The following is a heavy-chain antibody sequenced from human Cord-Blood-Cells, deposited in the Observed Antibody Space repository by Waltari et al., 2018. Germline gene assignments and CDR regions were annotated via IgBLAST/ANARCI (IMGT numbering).Heavy chain of an antibody. CDR2: INHSGST. V-gene: IGHV4-34*01. Sequence: QVQLQQWGAGLLKPSETLSLTCAVYGGSFSGYYWSWIRQPPGKGLEWIGEINHSGSTNYNPSPKGRVTSSVDTSKNQFSLKLSSVTAADTAVYYCARILRFLEWLFDYWGQGTLVTVSS. D-gene: IGHD3-3*01. J-gene: IGHJ4*02. CDR3: ARILRFLEWLFDY. CDR1: GGSFSGYY.